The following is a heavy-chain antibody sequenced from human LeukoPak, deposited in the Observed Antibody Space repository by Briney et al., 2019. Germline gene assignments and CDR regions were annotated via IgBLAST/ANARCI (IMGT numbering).Heavy chain of an antibody. V-gene: IGHV4-34*01. J-gene: IGHJ4*02. CDR2: INHSGST. CDR3: ARKNDAEFGREAGTSSFDY. D-gene: IGHD6-13*01. CDR1: GGSFSGYY. Sequence: SETLSLTCAVYGGSFSGYYWSWLRQPPGKGLEWIGEINHSGSTNYNPSLKSRVTISVDTSKNQFSLKLSSVTAADTAVYYCARKNDAEFGREAGTSSFDYWGRGTLVTVSS.